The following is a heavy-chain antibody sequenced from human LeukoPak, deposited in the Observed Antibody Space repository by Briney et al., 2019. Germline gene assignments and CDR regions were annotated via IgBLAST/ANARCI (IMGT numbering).Heavy chain of an antibody. CDR3: ARGRYSGSYLLDY. CDR1: GFTFSSYE. V-gene: IGHV3-48*03. Sequence: GGSLRLSCAASGFTFSSYEMNWVRQAPGKGLEWVSYISSSGSTIYYADSVKGRFTISRDNAKNSLYLQMNSLRAEDTALYYCARGRYSGSYLLDYWGQGTLVTVSS. J-gene: IGHJ4*02. CDR2: ISSSGSTI. D-gene: IGHD1-26*01.